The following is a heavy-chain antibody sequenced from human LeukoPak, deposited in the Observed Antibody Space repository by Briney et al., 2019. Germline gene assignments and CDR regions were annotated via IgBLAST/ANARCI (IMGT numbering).Heavy chain of an antibody. CDR3: ARAGMDTAMV. Sequence: SETLSLTCNVSGGSISTYYWSWIRQPPGKGLEWIGYIYYSGGTNYNPSLKSRVTISVDTSKNQFSLKLSSVTAADTAVYYCARAGMDTAMVWGQGTLVTVSS. CDR1: GGSISTYY. D-gene: IGHD5-18*01. J-gene: IGHJ4*02. V-gene: IGHV4-59*01. CDR2: IYYSGGT.